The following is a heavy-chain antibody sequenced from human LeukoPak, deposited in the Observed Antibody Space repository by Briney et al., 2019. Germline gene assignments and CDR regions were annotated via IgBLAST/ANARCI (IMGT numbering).Heavy chain of an antibody. D-gene: IGHD2-8*01. Sequence: GGSLRLSRAGSGFTFSSLVTDWVRLDAGKCLGWVLALGTAGVTYDPGSVKGGFTISRENAKNTFNLQMNSLMAGDTAVYYGASGYCTNGICYGCYGMDVCDQGTTVTV. CDR3: ASGYCTNGICYGCYGMDV. V-gene: IGHV3-13*01. J-gene: IGHJ6*02. CDR2: LGTAGVT. CDR1: GFTFSSLV.